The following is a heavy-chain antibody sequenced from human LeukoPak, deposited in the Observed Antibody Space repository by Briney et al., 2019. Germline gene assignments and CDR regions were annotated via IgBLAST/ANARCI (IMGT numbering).Heavy chain of an antibody. V-gene: IGHV3-53*01. CDR3: ARVSSRGWRDFDR. CDR1: GFTVSNNY. CDR2: LYSGGST. Sequence: PGGSLRLSCAASGFTVSNNYMGWVRQAPGKGLEWVSLLYSGGSTYYADSVKGRFTLSKDNSKNTLYLQMNSLRAEDTAVYYCARVSSRGWRDFDRWGQGTLVTVSS. D-gene: IGHD6-19*01. J-gene: IGHJ4*02.